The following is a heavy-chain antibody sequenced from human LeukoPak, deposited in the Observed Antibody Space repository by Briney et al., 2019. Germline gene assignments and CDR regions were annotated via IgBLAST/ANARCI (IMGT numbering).Heavy chain of an antibody. Sequence: PGGSLRLSCAVSGITLSNYGMSWVRQAPGKGLEWVAGLSSSGGGTNYADSVQGRFTISRDNPKNTLYLQMNSLRAEDTAVYFCAKRGVAIRVFLVGFHKEAYYFDSWGQGALVTVSS. CDR2: LSSSGGGT. V-gene: IGHV3-23*01. CDR3: AKRGVAIRVFLVGFHKEAYYFDS. D-gene: IGHD3-10*01. J-gene: IGHJ4*02. CDR1: GITLSNYG.